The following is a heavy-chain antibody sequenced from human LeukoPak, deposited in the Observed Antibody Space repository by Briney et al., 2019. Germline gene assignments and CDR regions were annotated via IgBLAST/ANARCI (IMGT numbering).Heavy chain of an antibody. CDR1: GFTLSTHW. J-gene: IGHJ6*02. Sequence: PGGSLRLSCAASGFTLSTHWMSWVRQAPGKGLEWVSAISGSGGSTYYADSVKGRFTISRDNSKNTLYLQMNSLRAEDTAVYYCAKDTQPANDPYYYYYGMDVWGQGTTVTVSS. V-gene: IGHV3-23*01. CDR3: AKDTQPANDPYYYYYGMDV. CDR2: ISGSGGST. D-gene: IGHD1-1*01.